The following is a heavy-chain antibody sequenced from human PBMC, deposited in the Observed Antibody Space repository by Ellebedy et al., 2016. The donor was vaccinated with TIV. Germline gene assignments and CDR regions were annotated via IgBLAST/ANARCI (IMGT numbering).Heavy chain of an antibody. J-gene: IGHJ6*02. CDR1: GFTFSGFV. CDR2: ISYDGSNQ. V-gene: IGHV3-30*01. Sequence: GGSLRLSCAASGFTFSGFVMHWVRQSPGKGLEWLAFISYDGSNQNYGDSVKGRFTISRDNPKKTLYLQMNSLRTEDTAVYFCVREWVERYSSRAYHDIWYYGMDVWGQGTTVIVSS. CDR3: VREWVERYSSRAYHDIWYYGMDV. D-gene: IGHD6-19*01.